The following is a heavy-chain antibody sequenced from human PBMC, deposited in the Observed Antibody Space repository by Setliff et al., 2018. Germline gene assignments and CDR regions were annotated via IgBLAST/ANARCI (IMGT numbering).Heavy chain of an antibody. D-gene: IGHD6-19*01. CDR1: GGGGSFSAYY. J-gene: IGHJ4*02. CDR3: ATSGFCSAGSCYSFDD. CDR2: ISPGGSI. Sequence: KTSETLSLTCGVSGGGGSFSAYYWSWIRQPPGKGLEWIGEISPGGSIIYNPSLRSRVTMSVDTAKNRFSLNLTSVTAADTAVYYCATSGFCSAGSCYSFDDWGQGALVTVSS. V-gene: IGHV4-34*01.